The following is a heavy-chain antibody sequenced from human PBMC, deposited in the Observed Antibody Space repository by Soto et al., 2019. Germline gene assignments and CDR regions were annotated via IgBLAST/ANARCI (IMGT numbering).Heavy chain of an antibody. D-gene: IGHD5-18*01. V-gene: IGHV3-30-3*01. CDR2: ISYDGSNK. J-gene: IGHJ4*02. CDR3: ARVRGYSYGEFDY. Sequence: QVQLVESGGGVVQPGRSLRLSCAASGFTFSSYAMHWVRQAPGKGLEWVAVISYDGSNKYYADSVKGRFTISRDNSKNTLYLQMNSLRAEDTAVYYCARVRGYSYGEFDYWGQGTLVTVSS. CDR1: GFTFSSYA.